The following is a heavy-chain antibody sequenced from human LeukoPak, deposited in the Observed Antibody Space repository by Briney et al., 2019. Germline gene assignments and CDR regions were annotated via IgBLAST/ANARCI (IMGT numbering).Heavy chain of an antibody. CDR3: ARTAYSSNWYTY. CDR1: GYTFPSYG. CDR2: ISAYNGNT. D-gene: IGHD6-13*01. V-gene: IGHV1-18*01. Sequence: ASVKVSCKASGYTFPSYGISWVRQAPGQGLEWMGWISAYNGNTNYAQKLQGRVTMTTDTSTSTAYMELRSLRSDDTAMYYCARTAYSSNWYTYWGQGTLLTVSS. J-gene: IGHJ4*02.